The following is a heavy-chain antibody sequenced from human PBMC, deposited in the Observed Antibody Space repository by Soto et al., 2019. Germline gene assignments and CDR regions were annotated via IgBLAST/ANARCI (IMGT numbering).Heavy chain of an antibody. CDR1: GFSFSSYG. J-gene: IGHJ5*02. D-gene: IGHD2-2*01. CDR2: ISSSSSYM. CDR3: ARSDCTSTSCYVVWFDP. V-gene: IGHV3-21*02. Sequence: EVQLVESGGGLVMPGGSLRLSCAASGFSFSSYGMNWVRQAPGKGLEWVSSISSSSSYMSYADSLKGRFTISRDNAKNSVYLQMTSLRAEDTAVYYCARSDCTSTSCYVVWFDPWGQGTLVTVSS.